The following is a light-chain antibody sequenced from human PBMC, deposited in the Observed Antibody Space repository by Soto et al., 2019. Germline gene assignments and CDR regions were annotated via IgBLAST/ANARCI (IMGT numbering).Light chain of an antibody. CDR1: SSDVGSYNL. J-gene: IGLJ2*01. V-gene: IGLV2-14*02. CDR2: EVT. Sequence: QSALTQPASVSGSPGQSITISCTGTSSDVGSYNLVSWYQQHPGKAPKLMIYEVTKRLSGVPARFSGSKSGNTASLTVSGLQAEDEADYYCTSYSGINQLVFGGGTKLTVL. CDR3: TSYSGINQLV.